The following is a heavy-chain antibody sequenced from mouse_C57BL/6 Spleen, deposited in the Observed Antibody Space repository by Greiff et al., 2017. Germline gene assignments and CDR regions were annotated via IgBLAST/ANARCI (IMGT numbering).Heavy chain of an antibody. J-gene: IGHJ3*01. D-gene: IGHD4-1*01. V-gene: IGHV5-4*03. CDR2: ISDGGSYT. CDR1: GFTFSSYA. CDR3: ASELGGFAY. Sequence: EVKLVESGGGLVKPGGSLKLSCAASGFTFSSYAMSWVRQTPEKRLEWVATISDGGSYTYYPDNVKGRFTISRDNAKNNLYLQMSHLKSEDTAMYYCASELGGFAYWGQGTLVTVSA.